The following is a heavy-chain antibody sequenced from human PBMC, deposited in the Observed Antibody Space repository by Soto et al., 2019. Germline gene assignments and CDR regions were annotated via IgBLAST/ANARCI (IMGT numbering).Heavy chain of an antibody. V-gene: IGHV1-8*01. D-gene: IGHD3-3*01. J-gene: IGHJ6*03. CDR2: MNPNSGNT. Sequence: ASVKVSCKASAYTFTSYDINWVRQATGQGLEWMGWMNPNSGNTGYAQKFQGRVTMTRNTSISTAYMELSSLRSEDTAVYYCARGLAAYYDFWSGYYTDYYYYYMDVWGKGTTVTVSS. CDR3: ARGLAAYYDFWSGYYTDYYYYYMDV. CDR1: AYTFTSYD.